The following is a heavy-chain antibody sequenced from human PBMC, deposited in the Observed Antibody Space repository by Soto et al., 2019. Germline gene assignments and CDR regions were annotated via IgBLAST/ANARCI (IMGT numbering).Heavy chain of an antibody. CDR1: GYTFTSYG. V-gene: IGHV1-18*01. D-gene: IGHD3-3*01. CDR3: ARAPYYDFWSGSLFDY. J-gene: IGHJ4*02. CDR2: ISAYNGNT. Sequence: ASVKVSCKASGYTFTSYGISWVRQAPGQGLEWVGWISAYNGNTNYAQKLQGRVTMTTDTSTSTAYMELRSLRSDDTAVYYCARAPYYDFWSGSLFDYWRQGTLVTVSS.